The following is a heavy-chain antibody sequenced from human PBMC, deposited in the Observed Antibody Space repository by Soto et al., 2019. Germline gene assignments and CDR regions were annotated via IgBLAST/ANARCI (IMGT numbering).Heavy chain of an antibody. V-gene: IGHV3-30*18. D-gene: IGHD3-22*01. CDR3: AKDGSSGYREDAFDI. J-gene: IGHJ3*02. Sequence: QVQLVESGGGVVQPGRSLRLSCAASGFTFSSYGMHWVRQAPGKGLEWVAVISYDGSNKYYADSVKGRFTISRDNSKNTLYLQMNSLGAEDTAGYYCAKDGSSGYREDAFDIWGQGTMVTVSS. CDR2: ISYDGSNK. CDR1: GFTFSSYG.